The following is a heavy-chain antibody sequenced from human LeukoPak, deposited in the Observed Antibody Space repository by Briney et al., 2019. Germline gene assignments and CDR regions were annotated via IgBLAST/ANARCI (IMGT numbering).Heavy chain of an antibody. CDR3: AGQYTVYDPFDQ. V-gene: IGHV4-38-2*02. CDR2: MYHSGDT. D-gene: IGHD5/OR15-5a*01. Sequence: SETLSLTCSVSDYSISSGYYWGWIRQPPGKGLEWIGSMYHSGDTYYNPSLKSRVTISVDTSKNQFSLKLSSVTAADTAIYYCAGQYTVYDPFDQWGQGTLVTVSS. J-gene: IGHJ4*02. CDR1: DYSISSGYY.